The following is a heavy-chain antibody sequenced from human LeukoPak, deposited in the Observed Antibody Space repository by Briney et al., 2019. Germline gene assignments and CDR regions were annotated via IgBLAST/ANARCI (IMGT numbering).Heavy chain of an antibody. CDR3: AKATPGVSKVSPDY. CDR1: GFTLSSYA. CDR2: ISGSGGST. J-gene: IGHJ4*02. Sequence: GGSLRLSCAASGFTLSSYAMSWVRQAPGKGLEWVSAISGSGGSTYYADSVKGRFTISRDNSKNTLYLQMNSLRAEDTAVYYCAKATPGVSKVSPDYWGQGTLVTVSS. V-gene: IGHV3-23*01. D-gene: IGHD1-14*01.